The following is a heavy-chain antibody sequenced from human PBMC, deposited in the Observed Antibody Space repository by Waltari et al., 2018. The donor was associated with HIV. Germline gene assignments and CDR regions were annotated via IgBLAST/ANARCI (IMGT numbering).Heavy chain of an antibody. CDR1: GGGFSSYT. CDR3: ARGGCSGRTCYSKSFDL. Sequence: QVQLVQSGAEMKMPESSVKVACKASGGGFSSYTSSWVRQAPGQGLEWMGGIIPKFGATNYAQKFQGRVTISADESTSTVYLELTSLRSDDTAVYHCARGGCSGRTCYSKSFDLWGQGTKVTVSS. CDR2: IIPKFGAT. J-gene: IGHJ3*01. V-gene: IGHV1-69*01. D-gene: IGHD2-15*01.